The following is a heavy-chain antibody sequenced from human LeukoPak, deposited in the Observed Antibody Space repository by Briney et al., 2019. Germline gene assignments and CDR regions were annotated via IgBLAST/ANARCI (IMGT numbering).Heavy chain of an antibody. V-gene: IGHV1-8*01. CDR1: VSTVGHYN. D-gene: IGHD3-10*01. CDR3: TRGMIRGVQGS. CDR2: MKTNSAKT. J-gene: IGHJ5*02. Sequence: ASVKLSCKTAVSTVGHYNINWVRQATGPGQGWRGWMKTNSAKTGNAKNFHGRVTMTRDTSMRTAYMELSSPRSEATTAYSCTRGMIRGVQGSWGQGTLVTVSS.